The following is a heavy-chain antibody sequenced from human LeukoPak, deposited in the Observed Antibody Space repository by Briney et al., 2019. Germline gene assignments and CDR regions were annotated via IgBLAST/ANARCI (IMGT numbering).Heavy chain of an antibody. V-gene: IGHV4-30-2*01. D-gene: IGHD4-23*01. Sequence: SQTLSLTCTVSGASISSGGYVWSWIRQPPGKGLEWIGYIYHTGNTYYNPSLESRVTMSVDKSKNQFSLSLASVTVADTAVYYCARERPLDTVVSQDFWGQGTLVIVSS. CDR1: GASISSGGYV. CDR2: IYHTGNT. J-gene: IGHJ4*02. CDR3: ARERPLDTVVSQDF.